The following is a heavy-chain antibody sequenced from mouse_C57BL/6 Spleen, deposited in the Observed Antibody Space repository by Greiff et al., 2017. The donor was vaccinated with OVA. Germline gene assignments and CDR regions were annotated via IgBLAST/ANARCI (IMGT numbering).Heavy chain of an antibody. D-gene: IGHD2-2*01. CDR3: ARESGYDDAMDY. V-gene: IGHV1-78*01. CDR2: IYPRDGST. CDR1: GYTFTDHT. J-gene: IGHJ4*01. Sequence: QVQLQQPGAELVRPGTSVKLSCKASGYTFTDHTIHWMKQRPEQGLEWIGYIYPRDGSTKYNEKFKGKATLTADKSSSTAYMQLNSLTSEDSAVYFCARESGYDDAMDYWGQGTSVTVSS.